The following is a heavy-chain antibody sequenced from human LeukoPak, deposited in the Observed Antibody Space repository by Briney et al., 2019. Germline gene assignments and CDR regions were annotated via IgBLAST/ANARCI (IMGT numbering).Heavy chain of an antibody. Sequence: GGSLRLSCVASGFTFNSYNMNWVRQAPGKGLEWVSSISSSSSYKYYTDSVKGRFTISRDNAKNSLYLQMNSLRAEDTAVYYCARSAAGTYYWGQGTLVTVSS. J-gene: IGHJ4*02. D-gene: IGHD1-1*01. CDR2: ISSSSSYK. V-gene: IGHV3-21*01. CDR1: GFTFNSYN. CDR3: ARSAAGTYY.